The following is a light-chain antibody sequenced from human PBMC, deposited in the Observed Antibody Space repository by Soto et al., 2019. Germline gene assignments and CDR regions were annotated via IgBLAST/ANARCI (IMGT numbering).Light chain of an antibody. CDR3: QQYFEWPPMK. CDR1: ETVATN. V-gene: IGKV3-15*01. J-gene: IGKJ1*01. Sequence: VMTHSPATLSVSPGEIATLSCWSSETVATNLAWYQQKPGQAPRLLISGASTRAAGISDRFRGSGSGTEFTLTISSLRSEDSAIYYCQQYFEWPPMKFGQGTKV. CDR2: GAS.